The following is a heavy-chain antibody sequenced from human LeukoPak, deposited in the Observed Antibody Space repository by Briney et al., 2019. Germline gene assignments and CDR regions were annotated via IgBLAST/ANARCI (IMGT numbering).Heavy chain of an antibody. CDR3: ARQGSYSGSYFDF. J-gene: IGHJ4*02. Sequence: PGGSLRLSCTASGFTFSSCAMSWVRQAPGKGLEWVSTVSGSGDGTYYAESVKGRFTVSRDNSKNTVYLQVNSLRAEDSAVYYCARQGSYSGSYFDFWGQGTLVTVSS. CDR1: GFTFSSCA. CDR2: VSGSGDGT. V-gene: IGHV3-23*01. D-gene: IGHD1-26*01.